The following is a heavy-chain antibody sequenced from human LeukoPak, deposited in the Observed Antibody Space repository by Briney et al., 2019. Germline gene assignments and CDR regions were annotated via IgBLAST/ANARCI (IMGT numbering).Heavy chain of an antibody. CDR3: ARGRYYYDSSGPYFDY. Sequence: SETLSLTCTVSGGSISSGDYYWRWIRQPPGKGLEWIGYIYYNGSTYYNPSLKSRVTISVDTSKNQFSLKLSSVTAADTAVYYCARGRYYYDSSGPYFDYWGQGTLVTVSS. D-gene: IGHD3-22*01. V-gene: IGHV4-30-4*08. CDR2: IYYNGST. J-gene: IGHJ4*02. CDR1: GGSISSGDYY.